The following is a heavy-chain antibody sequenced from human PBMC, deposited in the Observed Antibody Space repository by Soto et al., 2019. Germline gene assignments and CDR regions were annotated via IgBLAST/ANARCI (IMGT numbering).Heavy chain of an antibody. CDR2: IIPIFGTA. V-gene: IGHV1-69*13. CDR1: GGTFSSYA. D-gene: IGHD3-22*01. J-gene: IGHJ3*02. Sequence: SVKVSCKASGGTFSSYAISWVRQSPGQGLEWMGGIIPIFGTANYAQKFQGRVTITADESTSTAYMELSSLRSEDTAVYYCARDRDYYDSSGYSDAFDIWGQGTMVTVSS. CDR3: ARDRDYYDSSGYSDAFDI.